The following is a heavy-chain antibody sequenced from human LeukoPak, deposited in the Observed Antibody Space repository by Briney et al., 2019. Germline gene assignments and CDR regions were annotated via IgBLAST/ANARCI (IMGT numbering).Heavy chain of an antibody. Sequence: SVKVSCKASGGSLNSYSISWVRQAPGQGLEWMGRIIPVFDTAKYAQKFQGRVTITADVPSDTAYLELSSLTSEDTAMYFCAKQGGARQDYYMDVWGNGTTVTVPS. J-gene: IGHJ6*03. CDR1: GGSLNSYS. V-gene: IGHV1-69*15. CDR3: AKQGGARQDYYMDV. CDR2: IIPVFDTA. D-gene: IGHD1/OR15-1a*01.